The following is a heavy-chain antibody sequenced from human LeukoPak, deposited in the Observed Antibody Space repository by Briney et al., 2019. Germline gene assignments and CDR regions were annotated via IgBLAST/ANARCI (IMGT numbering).Heavy chain of an antibody. J-gene: IGHJ3*02. D-gene: IGHD2-2*01. CDR1: GGTFSSYA. V-gene: IGHV1-69*04. CDR3: ATGTEKISAFDS. CDR2: IIPILGIA. Sequence: GSSVKVSCKASGGTFSSYAISWVRQAPGPGREWMGRIIPILGIANYAQTFQGRVTITADKSTSTAYMELSSLRSAETAVYYCATGTEKISAFDSWGQGTMVTVSS.